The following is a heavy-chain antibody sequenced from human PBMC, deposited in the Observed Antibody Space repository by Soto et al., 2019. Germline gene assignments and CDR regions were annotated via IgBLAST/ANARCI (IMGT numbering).Heavy chain of an antibody. CDR1: GGSISSGGYY. J-gene: IGHJ4*02. V-gene: IGHV4-31*01. Sequence: QVQLQESGPGLVKPSQTLSLTCTVSGGSISSGGYYWSWIRQHPGKGLEWIGYIYYNGDTYYNPSLKSHVSISIDTSKNQFSLRLTSETAADTAVYYCARSHRDNWGSPDYFDYWGQGTLVTVSS. D-gene: IGHD7-27*01. CDR2: IYYNGDT. CDR3: ARSHRDNWGSPDYFDY.